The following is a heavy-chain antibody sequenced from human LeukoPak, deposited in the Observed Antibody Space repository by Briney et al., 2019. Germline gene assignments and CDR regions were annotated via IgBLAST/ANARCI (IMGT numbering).Heavy chain of an antibody. Sequence: PGGSLRLSCAASGFTFSSYGMHWVRQAPGKGLEWVAVISYDGSNKYYADSVKGRFTISRDNSKNTLYLQMNSLRAEDTAVYYCARSYSSGWTQNWYFDLWGRGTLVTVSS. D-gene: IGHD6-19*01. V-gene: IGHV3-30*03. CDR2: ISYDGSNK. CDR1: GFTFSSYG. J-gene: IGHJ2*01. CDR3: ARSYSSGWTQNWYFDL.